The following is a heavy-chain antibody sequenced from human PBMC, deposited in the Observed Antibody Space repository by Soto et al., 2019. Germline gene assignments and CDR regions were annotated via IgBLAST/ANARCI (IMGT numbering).Heavy chain of an antibody. Sequence: PGGSLRLSCAASGFTVSSNYMSWVRQAPGKGLEWVSVIYSGGSTYYADSVKGRFTISRDNSKNTLYLQMNSLRAEDTAVYYCARDAYNWNDPHAFDIWGQGTMVTVSS. CDR1: GFTVSSNY. D-gene: IGHD1-20*01. J-gene: IGHJ3*02. CDR2: IYSGGST. V-gene: IGHV3-66*01. CDR3: ARDAYNWNDPHAFDI.